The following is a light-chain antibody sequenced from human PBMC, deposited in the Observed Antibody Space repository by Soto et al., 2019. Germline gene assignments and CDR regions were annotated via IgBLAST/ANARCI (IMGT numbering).Light chain of an antibody. CDR2: NVN. Sequence: QSALTQPASVSGSPGQSITISCTGTSSDVGGYNYVSWYQHHPGKAPKLMLYNVNARPSGVSSRFSGSKSGNTASLTISGLQAEDEADYYCTSFTSTDTVLFGGGTKLTVL. CDR1: SSDVGGYNY. CDR3: TSFTSTDTVL. V-gene: IGLV2-14*03. J-gene: IGLJ2*01.